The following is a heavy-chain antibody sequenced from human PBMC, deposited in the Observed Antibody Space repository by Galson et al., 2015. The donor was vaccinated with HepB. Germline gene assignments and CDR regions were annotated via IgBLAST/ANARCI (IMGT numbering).Heavy chain of an antibody. D-gene: IGHD6-19*01. CDR2: ISAYNGNT. Sequence: SVKVSCKAPGYTFTSYGISWVRQAPGQGLEWMGWISAYNGNTNYAQKLQGRVTMTTDTSTSTAYMELRSLRSDDTAVYYCARDQEQWLGVEYFQHWGQGTLVTVSS. CDR3: ARDQEQWLGVEYFQH. J-gene: IGHJ1*01. CDR1: GYTFTSYG. V-gene: IGHV1-18*01.